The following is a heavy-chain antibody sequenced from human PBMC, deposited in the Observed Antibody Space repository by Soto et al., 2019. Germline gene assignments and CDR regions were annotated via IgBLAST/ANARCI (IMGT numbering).Heavy chain of an antibody. Sequence: QVQLVQSGAEVKKSGASVKVSCKASGYTFTSHYMHWVRQAPGQGLEWMGIINPSGGTTRFAQKFQGRVTLTRDTSTNTVYMELSSLRSVDTAVYYCARDRCDTTSCYECDYWGQGTLVTVSS. CDR3: ARDRCDTTSCYECDY. V-gene: IGHV1-46*01. CDR2: INPSGGTT. D-gene: IGHD2-2*01. J-gene: IGHJ4*02. CDR1: GYTFTSHY.